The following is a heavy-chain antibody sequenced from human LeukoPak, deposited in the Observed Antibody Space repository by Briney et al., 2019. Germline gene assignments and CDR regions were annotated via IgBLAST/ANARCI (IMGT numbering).Heavy chain of an antibody. Sequence: ASVKVSCKASGYTFTGHCLNWVRQAPGQGLEWMGWINPTGGTTYAQKFLDRVTMTRDTSINTAYMELSGLRSDDTAVYYCARDVGWSSSHWGRGTLVTVSS. J-gene: IGHJ4*02. CDR1: GYTFTGHC. CDR3: ARDVGWSSSH. V-gene: IGHV1-2*02. D-gene: IGHD6-6*01. CDR2: INPTGGT.